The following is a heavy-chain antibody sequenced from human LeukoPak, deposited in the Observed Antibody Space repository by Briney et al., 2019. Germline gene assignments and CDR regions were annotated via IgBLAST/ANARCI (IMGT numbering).Heavy chain of an antibody. V-gene: IGHV3-48*01. J-gene: IGHJ4*02. CDR3: ARQNGAGYYYYFDS. Sequence: GGSLRLSCAASGFTFSSYSMNWVRQAPGKGLEWVSYISSSSTSMYYADSVKGRFTISRDNAGNSLYLQMNSLRAEDTAVYYCARQNGAGYYYYFDSWGQGTLVTVSS. D-gene: IGHD3-22*01. CDR1: GFTFSSYS. CDR2: ISSSSTSM.